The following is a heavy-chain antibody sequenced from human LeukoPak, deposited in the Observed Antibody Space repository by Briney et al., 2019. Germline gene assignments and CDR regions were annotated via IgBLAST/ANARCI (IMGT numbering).Heavy chain of an antibody. Sequence: PGGSLRLSCAASGFTFSSYWMSWVRQAPGKGLEWVANIKQGGSEKYYVDSVKGRFSISRDKAKNSLYLQMNSLRAEDTAVYYCARVLDFWSGSADYWGQGTLVTVSS. CDR2: IKQGGSEK. CDR1: GFTFSSYW. V-gene: IGHV3-7*01. CDR3: ARVLDFWSGSADY. D-gene: IGHD3-3*01. J-gene: IGHJ4*02.